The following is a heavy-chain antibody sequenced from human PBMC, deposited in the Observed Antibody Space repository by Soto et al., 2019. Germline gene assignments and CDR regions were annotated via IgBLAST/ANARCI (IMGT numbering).Heavy chain of an antibody. CDR2: FVPMFGSA. CDR3: AREDDTTGHYSWFDP. CDR1: GFTFDSFT. J-gene: IGHJ5*02. Sequence: AVKVSCKPSGFTFDSFTFSWVRQAPGQGLEWMGGFVPMFGSASVAQRFQGRVRITADASTGTGYMELSDLRSDDSAIYYCAREDDTTGHYSWFDPWGPGTLVTVSS. D-gene: IGHD3-9*01. V-gene: IGHV1-69*13.